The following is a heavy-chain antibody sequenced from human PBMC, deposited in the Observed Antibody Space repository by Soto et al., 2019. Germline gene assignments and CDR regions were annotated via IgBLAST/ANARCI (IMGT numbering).Heavy chain of an antibody. CDR3: ARHDSNGFYASFEF. J-gene: IGHJ4*02. Sequence: QLQLQESGPRLVKSSETLSLTCTVSSGSICGRTYYWGWIRQPPGKGLEWIGTISYSGTTYYNPSLKIRVTISLDTSRNQFSLKLSSVTAADTSVYYCARHDSNGFYASFEFWGQGILVTVSS. D-gene: IGHD3-22*01. V-gene: IGHV4-39*01. CDR1: SGSICGRTYY. CDR2: ISYSGTT.